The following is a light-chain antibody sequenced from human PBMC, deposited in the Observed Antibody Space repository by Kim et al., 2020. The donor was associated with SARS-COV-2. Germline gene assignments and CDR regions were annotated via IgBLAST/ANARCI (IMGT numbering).Light chain of an antibody. J-gene: IGKJ4*01. V-gene: IGKV1-27*01. CDR2: AAS. CDR3: QKCNSAPRT. Sequence: STSVRDRIPITCRASQGISTYLAWYQQKPQKSPKLLIYAASTLRSGVPSRYSGSGTGTDFTLTISSLQPEDVATYYCQKCNSAPRTFGGGTKLE. CDR1: QGISTY.